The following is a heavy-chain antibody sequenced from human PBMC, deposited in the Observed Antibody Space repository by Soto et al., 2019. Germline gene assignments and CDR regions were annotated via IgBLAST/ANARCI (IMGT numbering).Heavy chain of an antibody. D-gene: IGHD3-22*01. V-gene: IGHV3-23*01. CDR3: TTDSYSSMIVVRFDY. CDR2: ISDSGGST. Sequence: GGSLRLSCAASGFTFSKYAMSWVRQAPGKGLEWVSAISDSGGSTWYADSVKGRFTISRDNSKNTLYLQMDSLRAEDTGIYYCTTDSYSSMIVVRFDYWGHGTLVTVSS. J-gene: IGHJ4*01. CDR1: GFTFSKYA.